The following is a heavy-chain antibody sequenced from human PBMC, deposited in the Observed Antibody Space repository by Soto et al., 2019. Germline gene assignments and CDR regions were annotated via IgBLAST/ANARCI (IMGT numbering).Heavy chain of an antibody. Sequence: QLQLQESGPGLVKPSETLSLTCTVSGGSISSSSYYWGWIRQPPGQGLEWIGSIYYSGRTYYNPSLKSRVTISLDTAKNQSSLKLGSVTAADTAVYCCARQRRGCLVQGGGDDAFDIWGQGTMVTVSS. CDR1: GGSISSSSYY. V-gene: IGHV4-39*01. D-gene: IGHD3-9*01. CDR3: ARQRRGCLVQGGGDDAFDI. CDR2: IYYSGRT. J-gene: IGHJ3*02.